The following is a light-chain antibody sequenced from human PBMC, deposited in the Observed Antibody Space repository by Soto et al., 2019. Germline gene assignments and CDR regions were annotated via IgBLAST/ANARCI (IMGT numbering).Light chain of an antibody. V-gene: IGKV3-11*01. J-gene: IGKJ5*01. CDR2: DAS. Sequence: EIVLTQSPVTLSLSPGERATLSCRASQSVSSYLAWYQQKPGQAPRLLIYDASNRATGIPARFSGSGSGADFTLTISSLEPEDFAVYYCQQRRNWPPWTFGQGTRLEIK. CDR1: QSVSSY. CDR3: QQRRNWPPWT.